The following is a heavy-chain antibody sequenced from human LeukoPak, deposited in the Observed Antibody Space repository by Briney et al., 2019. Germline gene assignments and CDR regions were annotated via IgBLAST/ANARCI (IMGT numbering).Heavy chain of an antibody. CDR3: AKDDRHLIDY. CDR1: GFTFSSYS. D-gene: IGHD3-3*02. J-gene: IGHJ4*02. Sequence: GGSLRLSCAASGFTFSSYSMNWVRRAPGKGLEWVSSISSSSSYIYYADSVKGRFTISRDNSKNTLYLQMNSLTAEDTAVYYCAKDDRHLIDYWGQGTLVTVSS. CDR2: ISSSSSYI. V-gene: IGHV3-21*01.